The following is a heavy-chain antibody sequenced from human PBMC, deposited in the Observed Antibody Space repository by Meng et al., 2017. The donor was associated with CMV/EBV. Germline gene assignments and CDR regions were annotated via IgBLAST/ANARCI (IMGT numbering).Heavy chain of an antibody. V-gene: IGHV3-30-3*01. J-gene: IGHJ4*02. D-gene: IGHD1-14*01. CDR2: ISYDGSNK. CDR3: ARADGRGGY. Sequence: GGSLRLSCAASGFTFSSYAMHWVRQAPGKGLEWVAVISYDGSNKYYADSVKGRFTISRDNSKNTLYLQMNSLRAEDTAVYYCARADGRGGYWGQGTLVTVSS. CDR1: GFTFSSYA.